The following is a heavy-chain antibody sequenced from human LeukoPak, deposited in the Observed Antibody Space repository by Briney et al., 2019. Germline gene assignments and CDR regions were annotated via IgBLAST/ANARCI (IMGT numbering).Heavy chain of an antibody. CDR3: AREKFGGGYGDQVDFDY. CDR2: INVSGGST. V-gene: IGHV3-23*01. D-gene: IGHD5-18*01. Sequence: GGSLRLSCAASGFTFSNYAMSWVRQAPGKGLEWVSGINVSGGSTFYADSVRGRFTISRDNSKNTLYLQMNSLRAEDTAVYYCAREKFGGGYGDQVDFDYWGQGTLVTVSS. J-gene: IGHJ4*02. CDR1: GFTFSNYA.